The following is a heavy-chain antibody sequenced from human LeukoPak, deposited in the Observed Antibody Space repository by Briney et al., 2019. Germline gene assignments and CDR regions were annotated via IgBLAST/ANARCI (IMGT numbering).Heavy chain of an antibody. V-gene: IGHV4-34*01. Sequence: SETLSLTCAVYGGSFSGYYWSWIRQPPGKGLEWIGEINHSGSTNYNPSLKSRVTISVDTSKNQFSLKLSSVTAADTAVYYCASDEGSSSSWNFNWFDPWGQGTLVTVSS. CDR1: GGSFSGYY. CDR3: ASDEGSSSSWNFNWFDP. CDR2: INHSGST. J-gene: IGHJ5*02. D-gene: IGHD6-6*01.